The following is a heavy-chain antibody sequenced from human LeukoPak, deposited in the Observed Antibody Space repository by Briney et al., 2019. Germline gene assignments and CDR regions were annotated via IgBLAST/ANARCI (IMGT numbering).Heavy chain of an antibody. CDR1: GFTFSSHA. J-gene: IGHJ4*02. CDR2: IGGSGGST. CDR3: ARDPGVVAFHYFDY. Sequence: GGSLRLSCAASGFTFSSHAMGWVRQAPGKGLEWVSAIGGSGGSTYYSDSVKGRFTISRDNSKNTLYLQMNSLRAEDTALYYCARDPGVVAFHYFDYWGQGTLVTVSS. V-gene: IGHV3-23*01. D-gene: IGHD3-3*01.